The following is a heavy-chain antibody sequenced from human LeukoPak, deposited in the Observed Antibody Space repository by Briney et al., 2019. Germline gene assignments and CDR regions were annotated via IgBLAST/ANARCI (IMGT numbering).Heavy chain of an antibody. Sequence: PGGSLGLSCAASGFSFSTYSMNWVRQAPGKGLEWVSAISGSGGSTYYADSVKGRFTISRDNSKNTLYLQMNSLRAEDTAVYYCAKEGARVGATTWYDYWGQGTLVTVSS. J-gene: IGHJ4*02. CDR1: GFSFSTYS. CDR3: AKEGARVGATTWYDY. CDR2: ISGSGGST. D-gene: IGHD1-26*01. V-gene: IGHV3-23*01.